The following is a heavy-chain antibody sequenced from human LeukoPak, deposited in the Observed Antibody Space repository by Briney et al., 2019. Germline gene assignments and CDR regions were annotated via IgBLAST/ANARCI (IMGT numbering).Heavy chain of an antibody. CDR3: ARSDSSGTDAFDI. CDR2: IIPIFGTA. J-gene: IGHJ3*02. V-gene: IGHV1-69*13. CDR1: GGTFSSYA. Sequence: VASVKVSCKASGGTFSSYAISWVRQAPGQGLEWMGGIIPIFGTANYAQKFQGRVTITADESTSTAYMELSSLRSEDTAVYYCARSDSSGTDAFDIWGQGTMVTVSS. D-gene: IGHD3-22*01.